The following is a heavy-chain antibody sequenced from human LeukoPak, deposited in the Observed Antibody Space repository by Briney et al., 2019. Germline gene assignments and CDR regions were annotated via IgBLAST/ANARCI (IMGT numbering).Heavy chain of an antibody. CDR2: ISINSRYI. D-gene: IGHD3-10*01. CDR3: ARSPRGARFGELFLTDGYYYYMDV. J-gene: IGHJ6*03. Sequence: GRSLRLSCAASGFTFSSYSMNWVRQAPGKGLEWVSSISINSRYIYYADSVKGRFTISRDNAKHSLYLQMNSLRAEDTAVYYCARSPRGARFGELFLTDGYYYYMDVWGKGITVTISS. V-gene: IGHV3-21*01. CDR1: GFTFSSYS.